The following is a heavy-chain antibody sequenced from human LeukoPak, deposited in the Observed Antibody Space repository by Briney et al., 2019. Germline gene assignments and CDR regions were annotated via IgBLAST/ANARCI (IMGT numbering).Heavy chain of an antibody. CDR1: GYTFTSYG. CDR3: ARVAFPSGSYSAADY. V-gene: IGHV1-18*01. D-gene: IGHD1-26*01. Sequence: ASVKVSCKASGYTFTSYGISWVRQAPGQGLEWMGWISAYNGNTNYAQKLQGRVTMTTDTSTSTAYMELRSLRSDDTAVYYCARVAFPSGSYSAADYWGQGTLVTVSS. J-gene: IGHJ4*02. CDR2: ISAYNGNT.